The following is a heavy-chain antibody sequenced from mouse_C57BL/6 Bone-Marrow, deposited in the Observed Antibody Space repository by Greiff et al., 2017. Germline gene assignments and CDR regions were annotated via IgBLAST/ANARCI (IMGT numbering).Heavy chain of an antibody. CDR1: GFNIKDDY. D-gene: IGHD2-12*01. CDR3: TTNYKTSDY. J-gene: IGHJ2*01. CDR2: IVPENGDT. V-gene: IGHV14-4*01. Sequence: EVQLQQSGAELVRPGASVKLSCTASGFNIKDDYMHWVKQRPEQGLEWIGWIVPENGDTEYASKFQGKATITADTASNTANLQLSSLTSEDAAVYYCTTNYKTSDYWGQGTTLTVSS.